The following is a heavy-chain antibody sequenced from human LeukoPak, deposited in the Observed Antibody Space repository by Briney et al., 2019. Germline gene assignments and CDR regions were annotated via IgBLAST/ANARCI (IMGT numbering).Heavy chain of an antibody. CDR2: IYYSGST. V-gene: IGHV4-59*01. J-gene: IGHJ6*02. Sequence: SETLSLTCTVSGGSISSYYWSWIRQPPGKGLEWIGYIYYSGSTNYNPSLKSRVTISVDTSKNQFSLKLSSVTAADTAVYYCAIVSGDSYGSSHYYGMDVWGQGTTVTVSS. CDR1: GGSISSYY. D-gene: IGHD5-18*01. CDR3: AIVSGDSYGSSHYYGMDV.